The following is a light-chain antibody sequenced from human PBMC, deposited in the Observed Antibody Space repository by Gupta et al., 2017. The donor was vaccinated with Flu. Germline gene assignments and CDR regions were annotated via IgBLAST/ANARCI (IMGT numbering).Light chain of an antibody. V-gene: IGLV1-44*01. J-gene: IGLJ1*01. Sequence: QSVLAQPPSASETPGQRVTISCSGSSSNIGSNPVNWYQQVPGTAPKLLIYGNSQRPSGVPDRFSGSKSGTSASLAISGLQSEDEADYYCAAWDDSLNGHYVFETGTKVTVL. CDR2: GNS. CDR1: SSNIGSNP. CDR3: AAWDDSLNGHYV.